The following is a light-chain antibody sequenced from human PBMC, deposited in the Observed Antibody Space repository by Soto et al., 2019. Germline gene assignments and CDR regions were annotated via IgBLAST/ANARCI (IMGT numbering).Light chain of an antibody. CDR2: GNS. CDR3: QSYDSSLSGGV. J-gene: IGLJ3*02. V-gene: IGLV1-40*01. CDR1: SSNIGAGYD. Sequence: LTQPPSVSGAPGQRVTISCTGSSSNIGAGYDVHWYQQLPGTAPKLLIYGNSNRPSGVPDRFSGSKSGTSASLAITGLQAEDEADYYCQSYDSSLSGGVFGGGTKVTVL.